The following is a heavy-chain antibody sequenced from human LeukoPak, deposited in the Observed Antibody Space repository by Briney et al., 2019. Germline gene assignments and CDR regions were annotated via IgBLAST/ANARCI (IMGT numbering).Heavy chain of an antibody. Sequence: ASVKVSCKASGYTLTSYGISWVRQAPGQGLEWMGWISAYNGNTNYAQKLQGRVTMTTDTSTSTAYMELRSLRSDDTAVYYCALTATGTPIDYWGQGTLVTVSS. V-gene: IGHV1-18*01. CDR1: GYTLTSYG. CDR2: ISAYNGNT. CDR3: ALTATGTPIDY. J-gene: IGHJ4*02. D-gene: IGHD1-26*01.